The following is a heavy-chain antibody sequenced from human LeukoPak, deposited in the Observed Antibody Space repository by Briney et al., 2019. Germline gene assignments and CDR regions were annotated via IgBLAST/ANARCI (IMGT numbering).Heavy chain of an antibody. CDR3: ARGQQWVNY. Sequence: GGSLRLSCAASGFTFSSYSMNWVRQAPGKGLEWVSCISSSSTYTNYADSVKGRFTISRDNAKKSLYLQMNSLRAEDTAVYYCARGQQWVNYWGQGTLVTVSS. J-gene: IGHJ4*02. V-gene: IGHV3-21*04. D-gene: IGHD6-19*01. CDR1: GFTFSSYS. CDR2: ISSSSTYT.